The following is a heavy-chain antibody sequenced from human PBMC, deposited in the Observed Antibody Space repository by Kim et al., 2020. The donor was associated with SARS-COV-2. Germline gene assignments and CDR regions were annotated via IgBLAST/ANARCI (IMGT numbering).Heavy chain of an antibody. CDR1: GGSFSGYY. CDR3: ARSLYDSSGYYPV. D-gene: IGHD3-22*01. Sequence: SETLSLTCAVYGGSFSGYYWSWIRQPPGKGLEWIGEINHSGSTNYNPSLESRVTISVDTSKNQFSLKLSSVTAADTAVYYCARSLYDSSGYYPVWGQGTLVTVSS. J-gene: IGHJ4*02. V-gene: IGHV4-34*01. CDR2: INHSGST.